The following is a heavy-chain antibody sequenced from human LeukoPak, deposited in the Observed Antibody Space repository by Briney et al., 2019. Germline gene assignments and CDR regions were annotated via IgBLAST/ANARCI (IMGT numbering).Heavy chain of an antibody. CDR3: ARHHALHYYYFDY. J-gene: IGHJ4*02. D-gene: IGHD2/OR15-2a*01. Sequence: KPSQTLSLTCTVSGGSISSYYWSWIRQPPGKGLEWIGYIYYSGSTNYNPSLKSRVTISVDTSKNQFSLNLSSVTAADTAVYYCARHHALHYYYFDYWGQGTLITVSS. CDR2: IYYSGST. CDR1: GGSISSYY. V-gene: IGHV4-59*08.